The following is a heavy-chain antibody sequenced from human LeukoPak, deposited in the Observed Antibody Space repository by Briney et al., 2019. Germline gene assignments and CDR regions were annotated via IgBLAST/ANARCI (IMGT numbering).Heavy chain of an antibody. CDR1: GFTFRSHA. CDR3: AKDFRIGYSAHFDD. J-gene: IGHJ4*02. Sequence: QPGGSLRLSCVGSGFTFRSHAMSWVRQAPEKGLEFVSGIYENGGTTYYADSVKGRFSISRDNSKNTLYLQMDSLRGEDTAVYYCAKDFRIGYSAHFDDWGQGALVTVSS. V-gene: IGHV3-23*01. D-gene: IGHD2-21*01. CDR2: IYENGGTT.